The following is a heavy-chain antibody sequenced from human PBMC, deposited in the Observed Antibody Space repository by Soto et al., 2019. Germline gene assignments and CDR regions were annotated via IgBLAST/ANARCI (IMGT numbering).Heavy chain of an antibody. Sequence: QVQLVQSGAEVKKPRASVKVSFKASGYSFTSYDMHWVRKAPGQRLEWMGWINAGNGNTKYSQKFQGRVTITRDTSASTAYMELSSLRSEDTAVYYCARDLGGWPDYWGQGTLVTVSS. CDR2: INAGNGNT. V-gene: IGHV1-3*01. CDR3: ARDLGGWPDY. J-gene: IGHJ4*02. CDR1: GYSFTSYD. D-gene: IGHD2-15*01.